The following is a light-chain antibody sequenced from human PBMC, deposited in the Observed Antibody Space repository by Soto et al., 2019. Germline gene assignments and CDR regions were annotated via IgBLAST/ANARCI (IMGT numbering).Light chain of an antibody. J-gene: IGLJ1*01. CDR1: SSDVGGYNS. CDR3: SSYTRSSTYV. Sequence: QSALTQPASVSGSPGQSITISCTGTSSDVGGYNSVFWYQHHPGKAPKLMIYNVSNRHSGVSNRFSGYKSGNTASLTISGLEAEDEADSYCSSYTRSSTYVFGTGTQLPVL. CDR2: NVS. V-gene: IGLV2-14*03.